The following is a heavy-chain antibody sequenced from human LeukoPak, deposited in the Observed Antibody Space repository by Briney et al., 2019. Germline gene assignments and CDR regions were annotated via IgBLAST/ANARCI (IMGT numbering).Heavy chain of an antibody. D-gene: IGHD4-17*01. CDR2: FDPEDGET. CDR3: ATDLTTVTTENY. Sequence: GASVEVSCKVSGYTLTELSMHWVRQAPGKGLEWMGGFDPEDGETIYAQKFQGRVTMTEDTSTDTAYMELSSLRSEDTAVYYCATDLTTVTTENYWGQGTLVTVSS. J-gene: IGHJ4*02. V-gene: IGHV1-24*01. CDR1: GYTLTELS.